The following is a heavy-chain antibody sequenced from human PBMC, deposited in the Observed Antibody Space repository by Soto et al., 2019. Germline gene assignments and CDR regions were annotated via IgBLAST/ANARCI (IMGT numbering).Heavy chain of an antibody. CDR2: ISGSGGST. CDR1: GFTFSSYA. V-gene: IGHV3-23*01. Sequence: PGGSLRLSCAASGFTFSSYAMSWVRQAPGKGLEWVSAISGSGGSTYYADSVKGRFTISRDNSKKTLYLQMNSLRAEDTAVYYCAKNLDPGIVGAEYYYYYYGMDVWGQGTTVTVSS. D-gene: IGHD1-26*01. CDR3: AKNLDPGIVGAEYYYYYYGMDV. J-gene: IGHJ6*02.